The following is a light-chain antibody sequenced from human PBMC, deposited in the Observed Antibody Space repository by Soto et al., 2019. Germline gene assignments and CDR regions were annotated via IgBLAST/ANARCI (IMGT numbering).Light chain of an antibody. CDR2: IAS. Sequence: IQLTQSPSSLSASVGDTVTITCRASQAIGSYFAWYQQRPGTAPKLLIYIASTLHSGVPSRFSGSGSGTDFTLTISSLQPEDFATYYCQQVDSYPRTFGPGTTVEI. CDR3: QQVDSYPRT. CDR1: QAIGSY. J-gene: IGKJ3*01. V-gene: IGKV1-9*01.